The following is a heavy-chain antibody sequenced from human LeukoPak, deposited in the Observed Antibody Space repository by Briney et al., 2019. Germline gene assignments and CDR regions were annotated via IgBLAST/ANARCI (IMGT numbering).Heavy chain of an antibody. V-gene: IGHV4-34*01. CDR3: ARGSTMTENFDY. Sequence: PSETLSLTCAVYGGSFSGYYWSWIRQPPGKGLEWIGEIYHSGSTNYNPSLKSRVAISVDKSKNQFSLKLSSVTAADTAVYYCARGSTMTENFDYWGQGTLVTVSS. CDR2: IYHSGST. J-gene: IGHJ4*02. CDR1: GGSFSGYY. D-gene: IGHD3-22*01.